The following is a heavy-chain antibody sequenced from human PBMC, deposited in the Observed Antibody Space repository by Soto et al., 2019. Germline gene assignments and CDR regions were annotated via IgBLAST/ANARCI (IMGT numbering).Heavy chain of an antibody. J-gene: IGHJ6*03. Sequence: PSETLSLTCAVYGGSFIGYYWSWILQPPGKGLEWIGEINHSGSTNYNPSLKSRVTISVDTSKNQFSLKLSSVTAADTAVYYFAIHRILYDYGDYGPHIDLWGKGTTVTVSS. V-gene: IGHV4-34*01. CDR2: INHSGST. D-gene: IGHD4-17*01. CDR1: GGSFIGYY. CDR3: AIHRILYDYGDYGPHIDL.